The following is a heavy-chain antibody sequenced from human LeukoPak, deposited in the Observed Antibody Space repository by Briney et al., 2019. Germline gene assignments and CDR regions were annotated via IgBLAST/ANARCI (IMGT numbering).Heavy chain of an antibody. D-gene: IGHD3-9*01. CDR3: ARGNDILTGYYTFDY. V-gene: IGHV4-59*01. CDR1: GGSISSYY. Sequence: SETLSLTCTVSGGSISSYYWSWIRQPPGKGLEWIGYIYYSGSTNYNPSLKSRVTISVDTSKNQFSLKLSSVTAADTAVYYCARGNDILTGYYTFDYWGQGTLVTVSS. CDR2: IYYSGST. J-gene: IGHJ4*02.